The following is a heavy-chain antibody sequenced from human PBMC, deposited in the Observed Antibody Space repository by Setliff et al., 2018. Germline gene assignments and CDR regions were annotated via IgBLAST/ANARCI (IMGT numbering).Heavy chain of an antibody. V-gene: IGHV3-74*01. CDR3: ARETAVAGQYYFDY. CDR2: ITRDGSET. J-gene: IGHJ4*02. D-gene: IGHD6-19*01. CDR1: GFTLSNYW. Sequence: LKISCTASGFTLSNYWMHWVRQAPGKGLIWVSRITRDGSETSYADSVKGRFTVSRDNAKNTLYLQMNSLRADDTAVYYCARETAVAGQYYFDYCGQGTLVTVSS.